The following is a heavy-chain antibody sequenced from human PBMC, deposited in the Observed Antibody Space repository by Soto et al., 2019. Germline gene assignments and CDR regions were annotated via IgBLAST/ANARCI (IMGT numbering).Heavy chain of an antibody. CDR3: AGEGYERGLNWFDP. Sequence: GGSLRLSCAASGFTFSSYGMHWVRQAPGKGLEWVSYISSSGSTIYYADSVKGRFTISRDNAKNSLYLQMNSLRDEDTAVYYCAGEGYERGLNWFDPWGQGTLVTVSS. J-gene: IGHJ5*02. CDR1: GFTFSSYG. CDR2: ISSSGSTI. V-gene: IGHV3-48*02. D-gene: IGHD2-2*01.